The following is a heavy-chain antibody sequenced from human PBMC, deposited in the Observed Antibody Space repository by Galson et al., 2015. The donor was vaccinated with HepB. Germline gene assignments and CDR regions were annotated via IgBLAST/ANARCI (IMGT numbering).Heavy chain of an antibody. Sequence: SLRLSCAASGFAFYNYGMHWVRQAPGKGLEWVAVLSYDGSIKFYADSVQGRFTISRDSSMNTLYLQMNGLRVEDTALYFCAKPFSRYTTRGEGNYFDSWGQGVLVTVSS. CDR3: AKPFSRYTTRGEGNYFDS. J-gene: IGHJ4*02. V-gene: IGHV3-30*18. D-gene: IGHD1-1*01. CDR2: LSYDGSIK. CDR1: GFAFYNYG.